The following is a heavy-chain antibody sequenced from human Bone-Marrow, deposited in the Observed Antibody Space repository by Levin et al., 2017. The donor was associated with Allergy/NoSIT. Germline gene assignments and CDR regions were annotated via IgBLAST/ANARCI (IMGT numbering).Heavy chain of an antibody. J-gene: IGHJ6*02. D-gene: IGHD4-11*01. CDR2: VYYDGKT. Sequence: ESLKISCRVSGDSVSSSSYYWGWLRQPPGKGLEWIGSVYYDGKTYYNPSLKSRLTMSVDTSKNQFSLRLRSATAADTAVYYCAREYSSSHGMDVWGQGTAVNVSS. V-gene: IGHV4-39*01. CDR3: AREYSSSHGMDV. CDR1: GDSVSSSSYY.